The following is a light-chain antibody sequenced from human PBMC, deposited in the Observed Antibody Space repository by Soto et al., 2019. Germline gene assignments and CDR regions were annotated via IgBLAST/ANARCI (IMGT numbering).Light chain of an antibody. V-gene: IGKV1-39*01. CDR1: QTISSW. CDR3: QQSYSTPPVT. J-gene: IGKJ3*01. Sequence: DIQMTQSPSTLYASVGDRVTITCRDSQTISSWLAWYQQKPGKAPKLLIYAASSLQSGVPSRFSGSGSGTDFTLTISSLQPEDFATYYCQQSYSTPPVTFGPGTKVDNK. CDR2: AAS.